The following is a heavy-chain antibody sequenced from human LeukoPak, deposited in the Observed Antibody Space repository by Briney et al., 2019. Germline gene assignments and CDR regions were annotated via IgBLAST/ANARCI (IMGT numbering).Heavy chain of an antibody. CDR1: GFTFDNYA. Sequence: GRSLRLSCAASGFTFDNYAMHWVRQAPGKGLEWVSGISWKSGSIGYADSVKGRFTISRDNAKNSLYLLMNSLRAEDTALYYCAKELYSRSWSRNYYGMDVWGQGTTVTVSS. V-gene: IGHV3-9*01. CDR3: AKELYSRSWSRNYYGMDV. CDR2: ISWKSGSI. J-gene: IGHJ6*02. D-gene: IGHD6-13*01.